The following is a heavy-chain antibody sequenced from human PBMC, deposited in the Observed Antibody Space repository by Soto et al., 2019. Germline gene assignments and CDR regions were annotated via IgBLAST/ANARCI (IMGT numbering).Heavy chain of an antibody. CDR3: TCYYDSSGYLPFDY. CDR2: IRSKTNSYAT. D-gene: IGHD3-22*01. CDR1: GFTFSGSA. J-gene: IGHJ4*02. Sequence: EVQLVESGGGLVQPGGSLKLSCVASGFTFSGSAMHWVRQASGKGLEWVGRIRSKTNSYATAYGASVKGRFTISRDDSKNTAYRQMNSLKTEDTAVYYCTCYYDSSGYLPFDYWGQGTLVTVSS. V-gene: IGHV3-73*01.